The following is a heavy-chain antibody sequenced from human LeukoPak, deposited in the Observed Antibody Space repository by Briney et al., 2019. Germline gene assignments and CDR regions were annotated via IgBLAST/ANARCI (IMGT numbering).Heavy chain of an antibody. J-gene: IGHJ4*02. Sequence: SETLSLTCAVSGGSISSSNWWSWVRQPPGKGLEWIGEIYHSGSTNYNPSLKSRVAISVDKSKNQFSLKLSSVTAADTAVYYCAKSPSGWSKFDYWGQGTLVTVSS. CDR2: IYHSGST. CDR1: GGSISSSNW. D-gene: IGHD2-8*01. V-gene: IGHV4-4*02. CDR3: AKSPSGWSKFDY.